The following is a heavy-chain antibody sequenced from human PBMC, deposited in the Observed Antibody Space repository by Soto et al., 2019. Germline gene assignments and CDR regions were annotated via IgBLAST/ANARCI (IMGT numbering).Heavy chain of an antibody. D-gene: IGHD2-21*02. Sequence: GGSLRLSCAASGFTFSSYGMHWVRQAPGKGLEWVAVIWYDGSNKYYADSVKGRFTISRDNSKNTLYLQMNSLRAEDTAVYYCARAMLPVTGEDAFDIWGQGTMVTVSS. CDR2: IWYDGSNK. V-gene: IGHV3-33*01. J-gene: IGHJ3*02. CDR3: ARAMLPVTGEDAFDI. CDR1: GFTFSSYG.